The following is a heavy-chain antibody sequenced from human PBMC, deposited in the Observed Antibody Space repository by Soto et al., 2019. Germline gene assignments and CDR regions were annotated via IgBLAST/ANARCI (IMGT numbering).Heavy chain of an antibody. CDR2: FDPEDAET. V-gene: IGHV1-24*01. CDR3: AAGVVPYGMDV. Sequence: EASVKVSCKVSGYTLTELSMHCVRQPPGKGLEWMGGFDPEDAETIYARRFQGRVTMTEDTSADTAYMELSSLRSEDTAVYYCAAGVVPYGMDVWGQGTTVTVSS. CDR1: GYTLTELS. J-gene: IGHJ6*02. D-gene: IGHD2-15*01.